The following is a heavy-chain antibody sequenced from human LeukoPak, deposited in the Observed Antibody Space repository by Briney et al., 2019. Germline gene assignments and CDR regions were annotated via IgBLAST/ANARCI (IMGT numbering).Heavy chain of an antibody. CDR2: INHSGST. D-gene: IGHD3-9*01. CDR3: ARGPEYDILTGYPEYFQH. V-gene: IGHV4-34*01. CDR1: GGSFSGYY. J-gene: IGHJ1*01. Sequence: SETLSLTCAVYGGSFSGYYWSWIRQPPGKGLEWIGEINHSGSTNYNPSLKSRVTISVDTSKNQFSLKLSSVTAADTAVYYCARGPEYDILTGYPEYFQHWGQGTLVTVSS.